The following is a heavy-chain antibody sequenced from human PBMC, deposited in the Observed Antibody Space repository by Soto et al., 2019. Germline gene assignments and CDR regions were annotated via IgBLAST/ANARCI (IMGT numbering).Heavy chain of an antibody. CDR2: ITWNSDNI. CDR1: GFTFDEYA. Sequence: EVQLVESGGGLVQPGRSLRLSCAASGFTFDEYAMHWVRQAPGKGLEWVSGITWNSDNIGYADSVKGRVTISRDNAKDSRYLRMNSLRAEDTALYYCAKDIGWGGSDSWGLIGFDYWGRGTLVTVSS. D-gene: IGHD1-26*01. V-gene: IGHV3-9*01. J-gene: IGHJ4*02. CDR3: AKDIGWGGSDSWGLIGFDY.